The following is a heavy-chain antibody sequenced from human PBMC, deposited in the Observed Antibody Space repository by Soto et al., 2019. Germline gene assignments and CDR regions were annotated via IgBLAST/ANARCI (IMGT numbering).Heavy chain of an antibody. CDR3: ARVRNYSDRSGYTYYFDY. CDR2: IFYSGST. D-gene: IGHD3-22*01. V-gene: IGHV4-61*01. J-gene: IGHJ4*02. Sequence: NPSETLSLTCTVSGGSVGSGSYYWSWIRQPPGKGLEWIGYIFYSGSTNYNPSRKSRVTISVDTSKNQFSLKLSSVTAADTAVYYCARVRNYSDRSGYTYYFDYWGQGTLVTVSS. CDR1: GGSVGSGSYY.